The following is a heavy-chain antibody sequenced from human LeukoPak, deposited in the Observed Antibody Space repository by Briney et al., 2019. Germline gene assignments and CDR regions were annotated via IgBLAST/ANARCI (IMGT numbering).Heavy chain of an antibody. Sequence: GASVKVSCKASGYTFTSYGISWVRQAPGQGLEWMGWISAYNGNTNYAQKLQGRVTMTTDTPTSTAYMELRSLRSDDTAVYYCARRASYYSGYDQYYYYGMDVWGKGTTVTVSS. V-gene: IGHV1-18*04. CDR3: ARRASYYSGYDQYYYYGMDV. D-gene: IGHD5-12*01. CDR1: GYTFTSYG. J-gene: IGHJ6*04. CDR2: ISAYNGNT.